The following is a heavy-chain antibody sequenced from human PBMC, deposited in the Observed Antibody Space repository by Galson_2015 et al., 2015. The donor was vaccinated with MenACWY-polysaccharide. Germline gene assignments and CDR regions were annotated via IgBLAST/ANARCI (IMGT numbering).Heavy chain of an antibody. D-gene: IGHD6-19*01. V-gene: IGHV3-23*01. CDR3: AKGGRAVDNWPDP. CDR1: GFTFSSYV. Sequence: SLRLSCAVSGFTFSSYVMSWVRQAPGRGLEWVSSITGSGSSTYYVDSVKGRFTISRDNSKNTLFLQMNSLRADDTAVYYCAKGGRAVDNWPDPWGHGALVTVSS. J-gene: IGHJ5*02. CDR2: ITGSGSST.